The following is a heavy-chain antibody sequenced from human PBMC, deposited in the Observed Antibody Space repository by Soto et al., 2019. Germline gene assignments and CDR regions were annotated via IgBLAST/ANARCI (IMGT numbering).Heavy chain of an antibody. J-gene: IGHJ6*02. V-gene: IGHV3-30*18. CDR1: EFTFSRYG. CDR2: ISSDAINK. D-gene: IGHD3-3*01. Sequence: GGSLRLSCADSEFTFSRYGMHWVRQAPGKGLEWVAFISSDAINKYYTDSVKGRFSISRDNSKNTLYLQMNSLRVEDTAVYRCAKEAPIRRFLEWFHYYYGMDVWGQGTTVTVSS. CDR3: AKEAPIRRFLEWFHYYYGMDV.